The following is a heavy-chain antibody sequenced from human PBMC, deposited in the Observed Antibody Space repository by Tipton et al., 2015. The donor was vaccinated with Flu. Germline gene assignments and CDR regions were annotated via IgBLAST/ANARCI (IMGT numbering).Heavy chain of an antibody. CDR2: IYTSGNT. CDR3: ARGRYCDISSCSGYGMDV. J-gene: IGHJ6*02. V-gene: IGHV4-61*02. CDR1: GGSISSGNYY. Sequence: TLSLTCTVSGGSISSGNYYWSWIRQPAGKALEWIGRIYTSGNTNYNPSLRSRVTISRDTSKSQFSPKLSSATAADTAVYYCARGRYCDISSCSGYGMDVWGQGTTVTVSS. D-gene: IGHD2-2*01.